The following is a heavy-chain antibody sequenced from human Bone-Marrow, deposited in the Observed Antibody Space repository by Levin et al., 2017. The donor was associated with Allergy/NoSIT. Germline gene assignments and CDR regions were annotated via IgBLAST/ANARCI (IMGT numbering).Heavy chain of an antibody. V-gene: IGHV3-53*01. CDR1: GFTVSSNY. D-gene: IGHD3-10*01. CDR3: ARGWFGELLSH. Sequence: QAGGSLRLSCAASGFTVSSNYMSWVHQAPGKGPEWVSVIYSGGSTYYADSVKGRFTISRDNSKNTLYLQMNSLRAEDTAVYYCARGWFGELLSHWGQGTLVTVSS. J-gene: IGHJ4*02. CDR2: IYSGGST.